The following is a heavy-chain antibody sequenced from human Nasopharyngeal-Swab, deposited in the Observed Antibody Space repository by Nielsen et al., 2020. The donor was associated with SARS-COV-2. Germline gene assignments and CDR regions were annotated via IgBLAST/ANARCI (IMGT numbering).Heavy chain of an antibody. CDR3: LRGDRRDY. V-gene: IGHV3-33*01. CDR2: IWHDGSKN. D-gene: IGHD3-22*01. CDR1: GFTFTAYG. J-gene: IGHJ4*02. Sequence: GGSLRLSCAASGFTFTAYGIHWVRQAPGKGLEWVALIWHDGSKNYYADSVKGRFTISRDDSKNTVYLQMNSLRAEDTAVYYCLRGDRRDYWGPGTLVSVSS.